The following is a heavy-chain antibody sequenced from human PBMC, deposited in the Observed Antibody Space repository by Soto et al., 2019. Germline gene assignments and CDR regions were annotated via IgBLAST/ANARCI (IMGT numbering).Heavy chain of an antibody. Sequence: EVQLVESGGGLVQPGGSLRLTCAASGFTFSSYEMHWVRQATGKGLEWVSAIGTAGDTYYPGSVKGRFTISRENAKNSLYLQMNSLRAGDTAMYYCARGNLGGVIDYWGQGTLVTVSS. D-gene: IGHD3-16*01. CDR1: GFTFSSYE. CDR3: ARGNLGGVIDY. CDR2: IGTAGDT. V-gene: IGHV3-13*04. J-gene: IGHJ4*02.